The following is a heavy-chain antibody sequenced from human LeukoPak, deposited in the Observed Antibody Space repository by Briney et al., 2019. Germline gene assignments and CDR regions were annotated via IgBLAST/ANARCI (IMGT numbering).Heavy chain of an antibody. CDR2: INHSGST. V-gene: IGHV4-34*01. CDR3: ARGIGPYFQH. CDR1: GGSFSGYH. J-gene: IGHJ1*01. Sequence: SETLSLTCAVYGGSFSGYHWSWIRQPPGKGLEWIGEINHSGSTNYNPSLKSRVTISVDTSKNQFSLKLSSVTAADTAVYYCARGIGPYFQHWGQGTLVTVSS.